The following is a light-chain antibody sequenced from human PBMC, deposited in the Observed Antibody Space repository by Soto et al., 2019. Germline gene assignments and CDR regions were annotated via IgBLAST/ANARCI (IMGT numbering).Light chain of an antibody. V-gene: IGKV1-39*01. Sequence: DIQMTQSPSSLSASVGDRVTITCRASQSISSYLNWYQQKPGKAPKLLIYAASSLQSGVPSRFSGSGSGTGFTLTISGLQPDGFATYYCQQGYSTRTFGQGTKVDIK. J-gene: IGKJ1*01. CDR1: QSISSY. CDR3: QQGYSTRT. CDR2: AAS.